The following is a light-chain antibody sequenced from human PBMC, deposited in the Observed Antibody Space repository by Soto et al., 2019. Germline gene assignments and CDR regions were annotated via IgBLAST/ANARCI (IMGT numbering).Light chain of an antibody. V-gene: IGKV3-20*01. CDR3: QQYGSSSWT. CDR1: QSVSSNY. CDR2: DAS. J-gene: IGKJ1*01. Sequence: EIVLTQSPATLSLSPGERATLSCRASQSVSSNYLAWYQQKLGQAPRLLIYDASRRATGIPDRFSGSGSGTDFTLTISRLEPEDFAVYYCQQYGSSSWTFGQGTKVDIK.